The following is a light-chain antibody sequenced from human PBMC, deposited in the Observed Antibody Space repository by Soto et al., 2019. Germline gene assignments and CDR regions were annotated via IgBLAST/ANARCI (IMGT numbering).Light chain of an antibody. Sequence: DIQMTQSPSSLAASVGDRVTITCRASQGISNYLSWYQQRPGKVPKLLIYAASTLQSGVPARFSGSGSGTDFTLTISSLQPEDVATYSCQKYNSAPWTFGQGTKVEIK. CDR1: QGISNY. J-gene: IGKJ1*01. CDR3: QKYNSAPWT. CDR2: AAS. V-gene: IGKV1-27*01.